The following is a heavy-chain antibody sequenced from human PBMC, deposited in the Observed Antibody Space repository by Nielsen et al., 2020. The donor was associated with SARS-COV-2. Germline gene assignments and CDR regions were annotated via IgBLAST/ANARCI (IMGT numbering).Heavy chain of an antibody. D-gene: IGHD2-2*01. CDR3: AREGDSQVPGNWFDT. V-gene: IGHV4-39*07. CDR1: VGSFSNSAYY. Sequence: SETLSLTCSVSVGSFSNSAYYWDWIRLAPGKGLEWIGKIYYDGRTTYYNPSLKSRVSVSADTTNNQFSLRLRSVMAADTAVYYCAREGDSQVPGNWFDTWGRGALVTVSS. CDR2: IYYDGRTT. J-gene: IGHJ5*02.